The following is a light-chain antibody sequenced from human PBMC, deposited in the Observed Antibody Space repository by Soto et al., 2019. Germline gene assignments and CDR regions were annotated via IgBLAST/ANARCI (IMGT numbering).Light chain of an antibody. CDR1: QSVSSN. Sequence: EIVMTQSPATLSVSPGERVTLSCRASQSVSSNLAWYQQKPGQAPRLLIYGASVRATDIPARFSGSGSRTEFTLTISSLQSEDFAVYYCQQYDNWPPLTFGGGTKVEIK. CDR3: QQYDNWPPLT. J-gene: IGKJ4*01. V-gene: IGKV3-15*01. CDR2: GAS.